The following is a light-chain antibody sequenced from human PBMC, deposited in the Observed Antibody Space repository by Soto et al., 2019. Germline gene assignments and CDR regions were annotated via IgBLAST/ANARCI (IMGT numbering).Light chain of an antibody. V-gene: IGKV1-33*01. CDR2: DAS. J-gene: IGKJ5*01. CDR1: QNINNY. Sequence: DSHMTQSPTSLSASVGDRVTMTCQACQNINNYLNWYQQKPGRAPKLLIYDASNLEAGVPSRFRGSGSGTDFTFTISRLQHEDIATYYCQQYENPPTFGQGTRLEIK. CDR3: QQYENPPT.